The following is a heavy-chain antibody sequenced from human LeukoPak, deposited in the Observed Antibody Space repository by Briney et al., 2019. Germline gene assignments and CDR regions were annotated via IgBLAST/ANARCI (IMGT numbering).Heavy chain of an antibody. CDR2: IYYSGST. D-gene: IGHD4-17*01. Sequence: SQTLSLTCTVSGGSISSGDYYWSWIRQPPGKGLEWIGYIYYSGSTYYNPSLKSRVTISVDTSKKQFSLKLSSVTAADTAVYYCARGNDYGDYDYDYWGQGTLVTVSS. CDR3: ARGNDYGDYDYDY. J-gene: IGHJ4*02. CDR1: GGSISSGDYY. V-gene: IGHV4-30-4*08.